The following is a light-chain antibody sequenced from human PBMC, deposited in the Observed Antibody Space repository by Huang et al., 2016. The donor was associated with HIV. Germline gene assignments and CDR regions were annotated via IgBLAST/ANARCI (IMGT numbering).Light chain of an antibody. CDR3: QQSYSWPWIS. CDR1: QTISNN. J-gene: IGKJ5*01. CDR2: GAS. Sequence: ILLTQSPATLSVSPGETATLSCRASQTISNNVAWYQQRPGQAPRLLIYGASTRATGVPARCSGSGSGADFTLTITSLQSEDVAVYYCQQSYSWPWISFGQGTRLDIK. V-gene: IGKV3-15*01.